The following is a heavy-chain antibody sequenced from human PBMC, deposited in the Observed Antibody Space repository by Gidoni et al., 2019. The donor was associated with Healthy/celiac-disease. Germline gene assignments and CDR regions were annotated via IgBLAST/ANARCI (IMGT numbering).Heavy chain of an antibody. CDR1: GGTFSSYA. CDR3: TNIAAAGRRYFDY. J-gene: IGHJ4*02. Sequence: QVQLVQSGAEVKKPGSSVKVSCQASGGTFSSYAISWVRQAPGQGLEWMGGIIPIFGTANYAQKFQGRVTITADKSTSTAYMELSSLRSEDTAVYYCTNIAAAGRRYFDYWGQGTLVTVSS. CDR2: IIPIFGTA. V-gene: IGHV1-69*06. D-gene: IGHD6-13*01.